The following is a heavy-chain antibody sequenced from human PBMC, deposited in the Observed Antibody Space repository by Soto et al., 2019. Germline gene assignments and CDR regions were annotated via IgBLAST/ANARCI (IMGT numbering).Heavy chain of an antibody. CDR1: GYTFTSYG. J-gene: IGHJ4*02. CDR2: ISAYNGNT. D-gene: IGHD2-15*01. Sequence: QVQLVQSGAEVKKPGASVKVSCKASGYTFTSYGISWVRQAPGQGLEWMGWISAYNGNTNYAQKLQGRVTMTTETSTSTAYMELRSLRSDDTAVYYCARVAMDCSGGSCYPGAFDYWGQGTLVTVSS. CDR3: ARVAMDCSGGSCYPGAFDY. V-gene: IGHV1-18*01.